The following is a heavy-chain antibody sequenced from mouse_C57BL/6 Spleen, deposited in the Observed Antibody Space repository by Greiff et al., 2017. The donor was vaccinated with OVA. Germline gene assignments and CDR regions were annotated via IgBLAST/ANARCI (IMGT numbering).Heavy chain of an antibody. V-gene: IGHV1-55*01. CDR3: ARYGGNYWMDY. D-gene: IGHD2-1*01. Sequence: QVQLKQPGAELVKPGASVKMSCKASGYTFTSYWITWVKQRPGQGLEWIGDIYPGSGSTNYNEKFKSKATLTVDTSSSTAYMQLSSLTSEDSAVYYCARYGGNYWMDYWGQGTPVTVSS. CDR1: GYTFTSYW. CDR2: IYPGSGST. J-gene: IGHJ4*01.